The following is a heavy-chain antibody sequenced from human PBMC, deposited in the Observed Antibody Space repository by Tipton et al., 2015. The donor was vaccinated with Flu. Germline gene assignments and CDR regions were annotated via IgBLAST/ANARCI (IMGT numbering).Heavy chain of an antibody. V-gene: IGHV4-61*02. D-gene: IGHD1-20*01. Sequence: TLSLTCTVSGGSISSGSYYWSWIRQPAGKGLEWIGSIYTSGSTNYHSSLKSRVTTAVDTSNKQSSLKLSSVTAADPAVYYWSSRLNCDVDYWGQGTLVTVSS. J-gene: IGHJ4*02. CDR2: IYTSGST. CDR3: SSRLNCDVDY. CDR1: GGSISSGSYY.